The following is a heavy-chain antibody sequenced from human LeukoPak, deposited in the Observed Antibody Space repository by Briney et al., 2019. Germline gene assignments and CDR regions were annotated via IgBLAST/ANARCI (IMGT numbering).Heavy chain of an antibody. CDR1: DYSITNGYY. CDR2: IYSSGRT. Sequence: SETLSLTCTVSDYSITNGYYWGWIRQPPGKGLEWIGRIYSSGRTDYNPSLKSRVTMSVDTSKNQFSLKLTSVTAADTAVYYCARDRGGYYGSENDFWGQGTLVTVSS. D-gene: IGHD3-10*01. V-gene: IGHV4-38-2*02. CDR3: ARDRGGYYGSENDF. J-gene: IGHJ4*02.